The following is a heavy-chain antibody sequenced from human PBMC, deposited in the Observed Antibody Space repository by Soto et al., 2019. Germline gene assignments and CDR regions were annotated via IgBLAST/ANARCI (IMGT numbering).Heavy chain of an antibody. D-gene: IGHD6-6*01. J-gene: IGHJ5*02. V-gene: IGHV3-21*01. CDR2: ISSSSSYI. Sequence: GGSLRLSCAASGFTFSSYSMNWVRQAPGKGLEWVSSISSSSSYIYYADSVKGRFTISRDNAKNSLYLQMNSLRAEDTAVYYCASEYSSSSGWFDPWGQGTLVTVSS. CDR1: GFTFSSYS. CDR3: ASEYSSSSGWFDP.